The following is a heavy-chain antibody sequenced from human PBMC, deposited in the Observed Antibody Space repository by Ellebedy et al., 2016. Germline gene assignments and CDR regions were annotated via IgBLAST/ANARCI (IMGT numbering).Heavy chain of an antibody. J-gene: IGHJ4*02. D-gene: IGHD6-19*01. Sequence: GESLKISXAASGFTFSTSWMHWVRQAPGKGLVWVSRIKGDGTNIEYADSVKGRFTISRDNARNTLYLQMNSLRDDDTAVYYCAKEPNQYSSDWYWENWGQGTLVIVSS. CDR3: AKEPNQYSSDWYWEN. CDR2: IKGDGTNI. CDR1: GFTFSTSW. V-gene: IGHV3-74*03.